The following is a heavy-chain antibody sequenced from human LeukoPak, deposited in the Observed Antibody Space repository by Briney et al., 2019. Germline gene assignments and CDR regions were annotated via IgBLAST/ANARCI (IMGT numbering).Heavy chain of an antibody. D-gene: IGHD2-2*01. Sequence: GASVKVSCKASGYTFTSYGISWVRQAPGQGLEWMGWISAYNGNTNYAQTLQGRVTMTTDTSTPTAYMELRSLRSDDTAVYYCARVDCSSTSCYLMSSLYYYGMDVWGQGTTVSVSS. CDR1: GYTFTSYG. CDR3: ARVDCSSTSCYLMSSLYYYGMDV. CDR2: ISAYNGNT. V-gene: IGHV1-18*01. J-gene: IGHJ6*02.